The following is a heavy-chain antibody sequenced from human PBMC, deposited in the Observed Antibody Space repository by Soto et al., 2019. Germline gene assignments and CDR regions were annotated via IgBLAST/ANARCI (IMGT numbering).Heavy chain of an antibody. J-gene: IGHJ3*02. CDR2: ISGSGGST. CDR3: AKGGNDSSGPTDAFEI. V-gene: IGHV3-23*01. D-gene: IGHD3-22*01. Sequence: PGGSLRLSCAASGFTFSSYAMSWVRQAPGKGLEWVSAISGSGGSTYYADSVKGRFTISRDNSKNTLYLQMNSLRAEDTAVYYCAKGGNDSSGPTDAFEIWGQGTMVTVSS. CDR1: GFTFSSYA.